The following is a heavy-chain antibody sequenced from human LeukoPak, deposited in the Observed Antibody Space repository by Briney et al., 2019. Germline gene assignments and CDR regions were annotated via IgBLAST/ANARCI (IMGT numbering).Heavy chain of an antibody. D-gene: IGHD4-23*01. V-gene: IGHV4-59*01. J-gene: IGHJ4*02. Sequence: PSETLSLTCTVSGGSISSYYWSWIRQPPGKGLEWIGYIYYSGSTNYNPSLKSRVTISVDTSKNQFSLKLSSVTAADTAVYYCASATPGGNFDDWGQGTLSPSPQ. CDR2: IYYSGST. CDR3: ASATPGGNFDD. CDR1: GGSISSYY.